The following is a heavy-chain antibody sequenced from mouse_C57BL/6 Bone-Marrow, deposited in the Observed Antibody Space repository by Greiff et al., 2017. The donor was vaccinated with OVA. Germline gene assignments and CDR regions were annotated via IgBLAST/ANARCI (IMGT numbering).Heavy chain of an antibody. CDR3: ARNYGSRDWYFDV. CDR1: GYAFSSSW. V-gene: IGHV1-82*01. J-gene: IGHJ1*03. Sequence: QVQLQQSGPELVKPGASVKISCKASGYAFSSSWMNWVKQRPGKGLEWIGRIYPGDGDTNYNGKFKGKATLTADKSSSTAYMQLSSLTSEDSAVYVCARNYGSRDWYFDVWGTGTTVTVSS. D-gene: IGHD1-1*01. CDR2: IYPGDGDT.